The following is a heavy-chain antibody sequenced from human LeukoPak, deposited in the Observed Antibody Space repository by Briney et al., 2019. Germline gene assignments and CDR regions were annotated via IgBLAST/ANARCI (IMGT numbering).Heavy chain of an antibody. CDR2: IHGNGETT. CDR3: AKDPSGDYVGAFDS. D-gene: IGHD4-17*01. CDR1: AFRFSSFA. J-gene: IGHJ3*02. Sequence: GGSLRLSCAASAFRFSSFAMTWVRQAPGKGLEWVSGIHGNGETTYYADSVKGRFTISRDNSRELLYLQMNSLRVEDTAVYYCAKDPSGDYVGAFDSWGQGTMVTVSS. V-gene: IGHV3-23*01.